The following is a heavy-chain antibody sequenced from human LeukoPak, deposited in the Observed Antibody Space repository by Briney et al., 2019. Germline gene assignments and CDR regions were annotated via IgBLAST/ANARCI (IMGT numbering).Heavy chain of an antibody. CDR1: GFTFGSYW. CDR2: INSDGSST. D-gene: IGHD6-19*01. Sequence: GGSLRLSCAASGFTFGSYWMHWVRQAPGKGLVWVSRINSDGSSTSYADSVKGRFTISRDNAKNTLYLQMNSQRAEDTAVYYCARIHSSGWYYFDYWGQGTLVTVSS. CDR3: ARIHSSGWYYFDY. V-gene: IGHV3-74*01. J-gene: IGHJ4*02.